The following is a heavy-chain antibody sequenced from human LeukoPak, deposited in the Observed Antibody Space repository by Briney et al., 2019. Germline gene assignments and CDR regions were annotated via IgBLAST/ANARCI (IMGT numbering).Heavy chain of an antibody. V-gene: IGHV3-23*01. CDR1: GFTFSSYG. CDR3: ARGTMFPYYFDY. CDR2: ISGSGGST. J-gene: IGHJ4*02. D-gene: IGHD3-10*02. Sequence: GGSLRLSCAASGFTFSSYGMSWVRQAPGKGLEWVSAISGSGGSTYYADSVKGRFTISRDNSKNTLYLQMNSLRAEDTAVYYCARGTMFPYYFDYWGQGTLVTVS.